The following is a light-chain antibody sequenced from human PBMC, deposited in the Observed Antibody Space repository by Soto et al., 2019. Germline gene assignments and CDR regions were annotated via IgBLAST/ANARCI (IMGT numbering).Light chain of an antibody. Sequence: DIQLTQSPSSVSASVGDRVTITCRASQGISSFLAWYQQKPGKAPRLLIYGASSLQSGVPSRFSGSGSGTDFALTISSLQPEDLGAYYCQQTNSFPRTFGQGTKVEIK. CDR1: QGISSF. J-gene: IGKJ1*01. CDR3: QQTNSFPRT. V-gene: IGKV1-12*01. CDR2: GAS.